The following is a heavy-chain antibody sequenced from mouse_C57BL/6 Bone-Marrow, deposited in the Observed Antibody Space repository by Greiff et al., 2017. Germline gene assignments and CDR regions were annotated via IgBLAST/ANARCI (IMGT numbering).Heavy chain of an antibody. D-gene: IGHD2-1*01. CDR2: IDPRIGNT. Sequence: QVQLQQSGAELARPGASVKLSCKASGYNFTSYGISWVKQRTGQGLEWIGEIDPRIGNTKYKAKFKGKATLTADKSSSTAYIELRSRQSEESAVYICACYQGNYGLAYWGQGTLLTVSA. J-gene: IGHJ3*01. CDR3: ACYQGNYGLAY. CDR1: GYNFTSYG. V-gene: IGHV1-81*01.